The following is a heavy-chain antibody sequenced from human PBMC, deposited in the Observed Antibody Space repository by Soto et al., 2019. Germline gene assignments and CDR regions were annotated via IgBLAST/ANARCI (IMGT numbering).Heavy chain of an antibody. V-gene: IGHV4-59*08. D-gene: IGHD7-27*01. CDR3: ARRWGRTFDY. Sequence: PSETLSLTCAVSGGSFSGYIWSWIRQPPGKGLEWIGYIYYSGSTNYNPSLKSRVTISVDTSKNQFSLKLSSVTAADTAVYYCARRWGRTFDYWGQGTLVTVSS. CDR2: IYYSGST. CDR1: GGSFSGYI. J-gene: IGHJ4*02.